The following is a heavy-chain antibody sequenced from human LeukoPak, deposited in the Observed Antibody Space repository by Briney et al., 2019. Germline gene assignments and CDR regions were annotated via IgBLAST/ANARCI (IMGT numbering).Heavy chain of an antibody. V-gene: IGHV5-51*01. Sequence: GESLKISCKGSGYSFTTYWLGWVRQMPGKGLEWVGIIYPGDSQTRYSPSFQGQVTISADKSISTAYLQWSSLKASDTAMYYCARQGEYSSSYYFDYWGQGTLVTVSS. CDR1: GYSFTTYW. J-gene: IGHJ4*02. CDR2: IYPGDSQT. D-gene: IGHD6-6*01. CDR3: ARQGEYSSSYYFDY.